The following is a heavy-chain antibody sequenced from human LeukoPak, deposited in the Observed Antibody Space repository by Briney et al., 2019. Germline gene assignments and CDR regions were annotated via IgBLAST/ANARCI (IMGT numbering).Heavy chain of an antibody. Sequence: GGSLRLSCAASGFTFSSYWMHWVRQTPGKGLVWVSRINSDERSTGYADFVKGRFTISRDNAKNTLYLQMNSLRAEDTAVYYCARDLGPVHSGYWGQGTLVTVSS. CDR3: ARDLGPVHSGY. D-gene: IGHD3-10*01. CDR1: GFTFSSYW. V-gene: IGHV3-74*01. J-gene: IGHJ4*02. CDR2: INSDERST.